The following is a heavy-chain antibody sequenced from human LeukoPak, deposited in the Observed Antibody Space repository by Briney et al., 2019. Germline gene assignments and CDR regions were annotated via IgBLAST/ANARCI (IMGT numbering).Heavy chain of an antibody. Sequence: PSETLSLTCSVSGYSFTSGHYWGRIRQPPGKGLEWIANIYHTGSAHYNPSLKSRVTISVDTSTNQFSLKLSSVTAADTAVYYCARYCTSTTCILRGFDYWGQETLVTVSS. J-gene: IGHJ4*02. V-gene: IGHV4-38-2*01. CDR1: GYSFTSGHY. CDR2: IYHTGSA. D-gene: IGHD2-2*01. CDR3: ARYCTSTTCILRGFDY.